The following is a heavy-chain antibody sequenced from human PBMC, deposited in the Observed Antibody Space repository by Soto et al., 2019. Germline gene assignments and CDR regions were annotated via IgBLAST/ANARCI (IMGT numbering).Heavy chain of an antibody. CDR3: ASSGYDYVWGSYRPYYFDY. CDR2: IIPILGIA. J-gene: IGHJ4*02. D-gene: IGHD3-16*02. CDR1: GGTFSSYT. Sequence: QVQLVQSGAEVKKPGSSVKVSCKASGGTFSSYTISWVRQAPGQGLEWMGRIIPILGIANYAQKFQGRVTITADKSTSTAYMELSSLRSEDTAVYYCASSGYDYVWGSYRPYYFDYWGQGTLVTVSS. V-gene: IGHV1-69*02.